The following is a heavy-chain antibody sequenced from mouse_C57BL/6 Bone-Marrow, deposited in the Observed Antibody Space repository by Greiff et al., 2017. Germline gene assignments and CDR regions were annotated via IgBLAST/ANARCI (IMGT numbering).Heavy chain of an antibody. CDR2: FHPYNDDT. J-gene: IGHJ2*01. CDR3: ARGGNYGGYYFDY. Sequence: QVQLKESGAELVKPGASVKMSCKASGYTFTTYPIEWMKQNHGKSLAWIGNFHPYNDDTKYNEKFKGKATLTVEKSSSTVYLELSRLTSDDSAVYYCARGGNYGGYYFDYGGQGTTLTVS. V-gene: IGHV1-47*01. CDR1: GYTFTTYP. D-gene: IGHD2-1*01.